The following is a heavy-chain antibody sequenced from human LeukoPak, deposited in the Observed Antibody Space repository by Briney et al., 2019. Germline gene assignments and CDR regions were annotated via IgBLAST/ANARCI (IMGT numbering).Heavy chain of an antibody. Sequence: GGSLRLPCAASGFTFSSYAMSWVRQAPGKGLEWVSVISGSGGSTYYADSVKGRFTISRDNSKNTLYLQMNSLRAEDTAVYYCAKDLDMITFGGVIVKGPDYWGQGTLVTVSS. CDR3: AKDLDMITFGGVIVKGPDY. V-gene: IGHV3-23*01. J-gene: IGHJ4*02. CDR2: ISGSGGST. D-gene: IGHD3-16*02. CDR1: GFTFSSYA.